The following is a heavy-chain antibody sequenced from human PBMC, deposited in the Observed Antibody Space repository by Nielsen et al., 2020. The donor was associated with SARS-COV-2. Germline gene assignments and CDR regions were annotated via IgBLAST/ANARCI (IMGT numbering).Heavy chain of an antibody. CDR3: AKDGTRGDYSYFDY. CDR2: ISSSGTGI. V-gene: IGHV3-48*03. Sequence: GGSLRLSCAASGFTFSFHEMNWVRQAPGKGLEWVAYISSSGTGIYYADSVKGRFTISRDNSKNTLYLQMNSLRAEDTAVYYCAKDGTRGDYSYFDYWGQGTLVTVSS. CDR1: GFTFSFHE. D-gene: IGHD4-17*01. J-gene: IGHJ4*02.